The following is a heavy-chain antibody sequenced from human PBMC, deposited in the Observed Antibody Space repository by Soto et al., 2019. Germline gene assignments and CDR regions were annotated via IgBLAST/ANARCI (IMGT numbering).Heavy chain of an antibody. V-gene: IGHV1-69*13. J-gene: IGHJ5*02. D-gene: IGHD5-12*01. CDR3: AIVATIGAYDWFDP. CDR1: RGTFSIYA. Sequence: SVKVYCKAARGTFSIYAISWVRQAPGQGLEWMGGIIPIFGTANYAQKFQGRVTITADESTSTAYMELSSLRSEDTAVYYCAIVATIGAYDWFDPWGQGTLVTVSS. CDR2: IIPIFGTA.